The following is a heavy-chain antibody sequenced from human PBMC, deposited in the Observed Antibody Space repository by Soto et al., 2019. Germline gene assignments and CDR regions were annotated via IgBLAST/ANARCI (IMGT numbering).Heavy chain of an antibody. CDR1: GGSISSGYYY. CDR2: IYYSGST. Sequence: SETLSLTSTVSGGSISSGYYYWSWIRQPPGKGLEWIGYIYYSGSTYYNPSLKSRVTISVDTSKNQFSLKLSSVTAADTAVYYCARVGVGDFWSGSGGMDVWGQGTTVTVS. V-gene: IGHV4-30-4*01. J-gene: IGHJ6*02. CDR3: ARVGVGDFWSGSGGMDV. D-gene: IGHD3-3*01.